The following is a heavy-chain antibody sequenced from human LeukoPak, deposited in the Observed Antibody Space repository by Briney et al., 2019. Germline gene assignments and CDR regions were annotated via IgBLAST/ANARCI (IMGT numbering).Heavy chain of an antibody. J-gene: IGHJ4*02. Sequence: PGGSLRLSCAASGFTVSSNYMSWVRQAPGKGLEWVSVIYSGGSTYYADSVKGRFTISRDNSKNTLYLQMNSLRAEDTAVYYCARGLGDYVWGSYRQTQPPLFDYWGQGTLVTVSS. CDR1: GFTVSSNY. D-gene: IGHD3-16*02. V-gene: IGHV3-53*01. CDR2: IYSGGST. CDR3: ARGLGDYVWGSYRQTQPPLFDY.